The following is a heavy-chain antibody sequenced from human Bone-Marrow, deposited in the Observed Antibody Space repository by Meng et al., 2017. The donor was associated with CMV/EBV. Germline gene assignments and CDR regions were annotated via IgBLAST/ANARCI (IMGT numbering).Heavy chain of an antibody. CDR1: GFTFDDYG. CDR2: ISGSGGST. CDR3: ATEGFDY. Sequence: GESLKISCAASGFTFDDYGMSWVRQAPGKGLEWVSVISGSGGSTNYVDSVKGRFTISRDNSKNTVYVQMNSLRAEDTAVYYCATEGFDYWGQGTLVTVSS. V-gene: IGHV3-23*01. J-gene: IGHJ4*02.